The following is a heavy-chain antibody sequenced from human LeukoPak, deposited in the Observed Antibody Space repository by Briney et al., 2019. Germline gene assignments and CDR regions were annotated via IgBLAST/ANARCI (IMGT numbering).Heavy chain of an antibody. D-gene: IGHD1-7*01. CDR3: ARHQNWNYRSSFDY. CDR2: IHHSGTS. CDR1: GGSISGYY. V-gene: IGHV4-59*08. Sequence: SETLSLTCSVSGGSISGYYWTWIRQPPGKGLEWIGYIHHSGTSNYSPSLKSRVTMSVDTSKNQFSLKLSSVTAADTAVYYCARHQNWNYRSSFDYWGQGTLVTVSS. J-gene: IGHJ4*02.